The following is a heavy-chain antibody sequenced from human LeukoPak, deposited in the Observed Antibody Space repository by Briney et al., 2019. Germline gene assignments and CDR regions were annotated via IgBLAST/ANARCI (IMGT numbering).Heavy chain of an antibody. J-gene: IGHJ4*02. CDR2: VYHIDTT. CDR3: ASGQNLYT. CDR1: GHSIHNSSY. Sequence: SETLSLTCTLSGHSIHNSSYWGWIRQVPGQGLEWIATVYHIDTTFYNPSLKGRVKISADASKNILSLSLTSVTAADTATYFCASGQNLYTWGQGILVVVSS. V-gene: IGHV4-38-2*02. D-gene: IGHD1-1*01.